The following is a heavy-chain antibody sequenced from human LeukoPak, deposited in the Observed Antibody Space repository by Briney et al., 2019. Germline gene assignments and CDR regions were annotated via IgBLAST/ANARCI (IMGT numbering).Heavy chain of an antibody. J-gene: IGHJ4*02. CDR3: GSLTVVARDD. CDR1: GFSFSTHW. CDR2: IKSDGSAT. Sequence: PGGSLRLSCAASGFSFSTHWMHWVRQAPGKGLVYVAQIKSDGSATAYADSVKGRFTISRDNAKNTLYLEMSSLRAEDTAVDYCGSLTVVARDDWGQGTLVTVSS. V-gene: IGHV3-74*01. D-gene: IGHD2-21*01.